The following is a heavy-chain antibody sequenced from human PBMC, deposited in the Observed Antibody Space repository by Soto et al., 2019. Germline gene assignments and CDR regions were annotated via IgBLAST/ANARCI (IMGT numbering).Heavy chain of an antibody. V-gene: IGHV1-69*05. Sequence: SVKVSRKASGGTFSSYAISWVRQAPGQGLEWMGGIIPIFGTANYAQKLQGRVTMTTDTSTSTAYMELRSLRSDDTAVYYCARGGHDSWSGYRYYYYYYMDVWGKGTTVTVSS. J-gene: IGHJ6*03. CDR1: GGTFSSYA. CDR2: IIPIFGTA. D-gene: IGHD3-3*01. CDR3: ARGGHDSWSGYRYYYYYYMDV.